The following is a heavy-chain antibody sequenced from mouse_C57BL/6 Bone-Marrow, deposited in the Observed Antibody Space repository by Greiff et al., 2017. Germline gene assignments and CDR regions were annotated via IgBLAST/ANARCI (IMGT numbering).Heavy chain of an antibody. D-gene: IGHD2-12*01. CDR2: INYDGSST. CDR1: GFTFSDYY. CDR3: ARDGYYSSDY. Sequence: EVKVVESEGGLVQPGRSMKLSCTASGFTFSDYYMAWVRQVPEKGLEWVANINYDGSSTYYMDSLKGRFIISRDNAKNILYLQMSSLRSVNTATYYCARDGYYSSDYWGQGTTLTASS. J-gene: IGHJ2*01. V-gene: IGHV5-16*01.